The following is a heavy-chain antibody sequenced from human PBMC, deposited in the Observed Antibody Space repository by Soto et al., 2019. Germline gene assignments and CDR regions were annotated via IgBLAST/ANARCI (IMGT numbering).Heavy chain of an antibody. D-gene: IGHD2-21*01. CDR1: GGSISSYY. J-gene: IGHJ5*02. V-gene: IGHV4-59*01. Sequence: SETLSLTCTVSGGSISSYYWSWIRQPPGKGLEWIGYIYYSGSTNYNPSLKSRVTISVDTSKNQFSLKLSSVTAADTAVYYCASARHIGPWGQGTLVTVSS. CDR2: IYYSGST. CDR3: ASARHIGP.